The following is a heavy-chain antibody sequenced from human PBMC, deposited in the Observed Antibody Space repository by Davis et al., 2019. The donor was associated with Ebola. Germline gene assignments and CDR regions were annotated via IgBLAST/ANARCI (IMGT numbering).Heavy chain of an antibody. J-gene: IGHJ4*02. CDR2: ILPILGIA. CDR3: ARHRGYDLDYFDF. D-gene: IGHD5-12*01. V-gene: IGHV1-69*04. CDR1: GGTFSSYA. Sequence: AASVKVSCKASGGTFSSYAISWVRQAPGQGLEWMGRILPILGIANYAQKFQGRVTITADKSTSTAYMELSSLRSEDTAVYYCARHRGYDLDYFDFWGRGTVVVVSS.